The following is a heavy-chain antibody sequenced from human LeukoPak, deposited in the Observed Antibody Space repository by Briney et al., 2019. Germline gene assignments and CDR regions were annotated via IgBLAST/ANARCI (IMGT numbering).Heavy chain of an antibody. CDR2: IRSKVYGGTT. CDR3: VRYSGDADY. Sequence: QSGGSLRLSCTASGFTFGDYAMSWFRQAPGKGLEWVGFIRSKVYGGTTEYAASVKGRFTISRDDSKSIAYLQMNSLKSEDTAVYYCVRYSGDADYWGQGTLVTVSS. CDR1: GFTFGDYA. D-gene: IGHD1-26*01. J-gene: IGHJ4*02. V-gene: IGHV3-49*03.